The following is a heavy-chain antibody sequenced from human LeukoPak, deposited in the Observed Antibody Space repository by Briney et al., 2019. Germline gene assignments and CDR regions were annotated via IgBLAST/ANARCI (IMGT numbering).Heavy chain of an antibody. J-gene: IGHJ6*03. CDR3: AREAGEYYMDV. CDR1: GFSFSTYA. Sequence: GGSLRLSCAASGFSFSTYAMNWVRQAPGKGLEWVAVISYDGGDKYNADSVKGRFTISRDNSKNTLYLQMHSLRVEDTAMYYCAREAGEYYMDVWGKGTTVIVSS. CDR2: ISYDGGDK. V-gene: IGHV3-30*04.